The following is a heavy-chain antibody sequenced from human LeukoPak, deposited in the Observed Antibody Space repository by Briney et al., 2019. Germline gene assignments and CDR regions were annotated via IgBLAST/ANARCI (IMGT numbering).Heavy chain of an antibody. D-gene: IGHD1-1*01. CDR1: GGSFSAYY. CDR3: ARGPTISETGYFDY. Sequence: SETLSLTCAVYGGSFSAYYWSWIRQSPGKGLEWIAEINHRGDTNYNPSVKSRVSISVDTSKNQFSLKVTSLTAADTTVYYCARGPTISETGYFDYWGQGTLVTVSS. V-gene: IGHV4-34*01. CDR2: INHRGDT. J-gene: IGHJ4*03.